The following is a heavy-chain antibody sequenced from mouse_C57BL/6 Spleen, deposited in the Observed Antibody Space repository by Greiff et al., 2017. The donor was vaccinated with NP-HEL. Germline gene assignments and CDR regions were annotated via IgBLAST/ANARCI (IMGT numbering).Heavy chain of an antibody. CDR2: ISSGSSTI. CDR1: GFTFSDYG. Sequence: EVKVVESGGGLVKPGGSLKLSCAASGFTFSDYGMHWVRQAPEKGLEWVAYISSGSSTIYYADTVKGRFTISRDNAKNTLFLQMTSLRSEDTAMYYCARERLRRAMDYWGQGTSVTVSS. J-gene: IGHJ4*01. V-gene: IGHV5-17*01. D-gene: IGHD2-4*01. CDR3: ARERLRRAMDY.